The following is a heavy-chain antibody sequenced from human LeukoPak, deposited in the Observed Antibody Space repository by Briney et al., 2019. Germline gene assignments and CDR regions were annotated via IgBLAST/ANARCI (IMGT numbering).Heavy chain of an antibody. CDR2: IYYSGST. J-gene: IGHJ1*01. D-gene: IGHD3-16*01. CDR3: ASPGVVRAYFQH. CDR1: GGSISSSSYY. V-gene: IGHV4-39*01. Sequence: SETLSLTCTVSGGSISSSSYYWGWIRQPPGKGLEWIGSIYYSGSTYYNPSLKSRVTISVGTSKNQFSLKLSSVTAADTAVYYCASPGVVRAYFQHWGQGTLVTVSS.